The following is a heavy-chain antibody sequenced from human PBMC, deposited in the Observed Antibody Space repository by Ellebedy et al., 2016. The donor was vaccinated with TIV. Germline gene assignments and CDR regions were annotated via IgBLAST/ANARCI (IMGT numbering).Heavy chain of an antibody. CDR1: GFTFGDYA. V-gene: IGHV3-49*04. D-gene: IGHD5-12*01. CDR2: VRSKVYGGTA. J-gene: IGHJ4*02. CDR3: AREVATRFDY. Sequence: GESLKTSCTCSGFTFGDYALSWVRQDPGQGLERVGFVRSKVYGGTAEYDASVRGRFTITRDDSKSFAYLQMNSLKTEDTAVYFCAREVATRFDYWGRGILVTVSS.